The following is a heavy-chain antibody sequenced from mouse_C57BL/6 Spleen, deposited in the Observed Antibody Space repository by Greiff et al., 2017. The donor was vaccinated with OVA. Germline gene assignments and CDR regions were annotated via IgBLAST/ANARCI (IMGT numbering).Heavy chain of an antibody. CDR1: GYAFSSSW. V-gene: IGHV1-82*01. CDR3: ARSRTAQATLDY. CDR2: IYPGDGDT. Sequence: VQLQESGPELVKPGASVKISCKASGYAFSSSWMNWVKQRPGQGLEWIGRIYPGDGDTNYNGKFKGKATLTADKSSSTAYMQLSSLTSEDSAVYICARSRTAQATLDYWGQGTTLTVAS. D-gene: IGHD3-2*02. J-gene: IGHJ2*01.